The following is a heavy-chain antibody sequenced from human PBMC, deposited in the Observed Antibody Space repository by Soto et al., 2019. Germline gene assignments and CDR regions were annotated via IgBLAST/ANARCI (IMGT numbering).Heavy chain of an antibody. D-gene: IGHD3-9*01. Sequence: QVQLVQSGAEVKKPGASVKVSCKASGYTFTSYGISWVRQAPGQGLEWMGWISAYNGNTNYAQKLQGRVTMTTDTSTSTAYMELRSLRSDDTAVYYCAAYDILHGYEGEYYFDYWGQGTLVTVSS. J-gene: IGHJ4*02. CDR1: GYTFTSYG. CDR2: ISAYNGNT. CDR3: AAYDILHGYEGEYYFDY. V-gene: IGHV1-18*01.